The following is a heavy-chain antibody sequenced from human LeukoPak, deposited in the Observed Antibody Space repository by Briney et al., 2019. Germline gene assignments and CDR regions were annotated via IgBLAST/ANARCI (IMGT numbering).Heavy chain of an antibody. CDR2: IKQDGSEK. CDR1: RFTFSNYW. V-gene: IGHV3-7*04. D-gene: IGHD1-1*01. CDR3: AREERESGGWDV. Sequence: GGSLRLSCAASRFTFSNYWMSWVRQAPGKGLEWVANIKQDGSEKNYVGSVKGRFTISRDNAKNSLYLQMNSLRVEDTAVYYCAREERESGGWDVWGQGTTVAVSS. J-gene: IGHJ6*02.